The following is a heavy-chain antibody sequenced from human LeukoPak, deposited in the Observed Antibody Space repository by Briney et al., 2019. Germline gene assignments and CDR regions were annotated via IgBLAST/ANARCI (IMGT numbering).Heavy chain of an antibody. V-gene: IGHV3-23*01. Sequence: GGSLRLSCAASGFTFSSYDKSWVRQAPGKGLEWVSVISGSGGTTYYADSVKGRFTISRDNAMNTLYLQLSSLRVEDTAVYYCARRTLFGVIKPPDYWGQGTLVTVSS. CDR1: GFTFSSYD. J-gene: IGHJ4*02. D-gene: IGHD3-3*01. CDR2: ISGSGGTT. CDR3: ARRTLFGVIKPPDY.